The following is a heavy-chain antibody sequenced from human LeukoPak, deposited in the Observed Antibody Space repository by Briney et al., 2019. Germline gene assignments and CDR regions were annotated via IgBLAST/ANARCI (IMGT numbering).Heavy chain of an antibody. V-gene: IGHV4-34*01. CDR1: GGSISSYY. CDR3: ARVGDCSGGSCQYYYYMDV. D-gene: IGHD2-15*01. Sequence: SETLSLTCTVSGGSISSYYWSWIRQPPGKGLEWIGEINHSGSTNYNPSLKSRVTISVDTSKNQFSLKLSSVTAADTAVYYCARVGDCSGGSCQYYYYMDVWGKGTTVTVSS. J-gene: IGHJ6*03. CDR2: INHSGST.